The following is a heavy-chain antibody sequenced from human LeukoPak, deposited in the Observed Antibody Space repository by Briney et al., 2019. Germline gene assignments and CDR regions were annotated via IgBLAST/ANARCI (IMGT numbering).Heavy chain of an antibody. V-gene: IGHV4-4*07. Sequence: SETLSLTCTVSGGSISSYYWSWIRQPAGKGLEWIGRIDTSGNTNYKPSLKSRVTMSVDTSKNQFSLKLSSVTAADTAVYYCARAPPSYYDSSGYYHWHWLGLDYWGQGTLVTVSS. CDR1: GGSISSYY. J-gene: IGHJ4*02. D-gene: IGHD3-22*01. CDR2: IDTSGNT. CDR3: ARAPPSYYDSSGYYHWHWLGLDY.